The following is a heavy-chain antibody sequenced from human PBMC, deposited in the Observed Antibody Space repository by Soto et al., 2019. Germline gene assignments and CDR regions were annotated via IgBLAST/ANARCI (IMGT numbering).Heavy chain of an antibody. CDR1: GFTFSSYA. J-gene: IGHJ4*02. D-gene: IGHD2-15*01. CDR3: AKSGVAVVVVATSDY. V-gene: IGHV3-23*01. Sequence: GGSLRLSCAASGFTFSSYAISWVRQAPGKGLEWVSAISGSGGSTYYAESVKGRFTISRDNSKNTLYLQMNSLRAEDTAVYYCAKSGVAVVVVATSDYWGQGTLVTVSS. CDR2: ISGSGGST.